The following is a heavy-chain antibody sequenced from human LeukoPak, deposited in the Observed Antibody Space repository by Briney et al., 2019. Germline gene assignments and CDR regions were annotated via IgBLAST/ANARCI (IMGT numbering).Heavy chain of an antibody. Sequence: GGSLRLSCAASGFTFSSYAMGWVRQAPGKGLEWVSAISGSGDTYYADSVKGRFTISRDNAKNSLYLQMNSLRAEDTAVYYCARLVWSGSYYFDYWGQGTLVTVSS. J-gene: IGHJ4*02. CDR3: ARLVWSGSYYFDY. CDR1: GFTFSSYA. D-gene: IGHD1-26*01. V-gene: IGHV3-23*01. CDR2: ISGSGDT.